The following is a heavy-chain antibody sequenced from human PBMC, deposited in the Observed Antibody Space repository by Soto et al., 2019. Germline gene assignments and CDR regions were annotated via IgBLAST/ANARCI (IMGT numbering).Heavy chain of an antibody. CDR1: GFTFSSYA. CDR2: ISYDGSNK. V-gene: IGHV3-30-3*01. J-gene: IGHJ6*02. CDR3: ARGPCVVRFVEWSMDV. D-gene: IGHD3-3*01. Sequence: QVQLVESGGGVVQPGRSLRLSCAASGFTFSSYAMHWVRQAPGKRLEWVAVISYDGSNKYYADSVQGRFTNSRDNSQNTLYLRMSSLRAEDLAVYYCARGPCVVRFVEWSMDVWGQGTTVTVSS.